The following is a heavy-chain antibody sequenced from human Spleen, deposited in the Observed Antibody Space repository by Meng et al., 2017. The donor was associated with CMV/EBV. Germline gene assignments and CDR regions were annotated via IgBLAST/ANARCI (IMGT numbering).Heavy chain of an antibody. CDR2: INPNSGCT. J-gene: IGHJ5*02. CDR3: ARERDFCSSICKLGFDP. CDR1: GYSFTDYY. D-gene: IGHD3-3*01. V-gene: IGHV1-2*02. Sequence: ASVKVSCMASGYSFTDYYMHWMRQAPGQGLEWMGWINPNSGCTLHAQKFQGRVTMTRDTSISTAYMDLSRLRSDDTAVYYCARERDFCSSICKLGFDPWGQGTLVTVSS.